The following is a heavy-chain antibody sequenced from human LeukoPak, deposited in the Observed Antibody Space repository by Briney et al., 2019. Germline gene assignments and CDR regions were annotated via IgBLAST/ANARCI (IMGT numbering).Heavy chain of an antibody. CDR2: MNPNSGNT. V-gene: IGHV1-8*01. CDR1: GYTFTNYD. CDR3: ARPHCSSTDCHPPEWFDP. Sequence: ASVRVSCKTSGYTFTNYDINWVRQATGQGLEWMGWMNPNSGNTGYAQKFQGRVTMTRNTSISTAYMELNSLRSEDTAVYYCARPHCSSTDCHPPEWFDPWGQGTLVTVSS. J-gene: IGHJ5*02. D-gene: IGHD2-2*01.